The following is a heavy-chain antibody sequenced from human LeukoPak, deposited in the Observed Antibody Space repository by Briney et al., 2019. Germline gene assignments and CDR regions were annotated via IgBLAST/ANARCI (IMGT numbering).Heavy chain of an antibody. V-gene: IGHV3-23*01. J-gene: IGHJ4*02. D-gene: IGHD5-18*01. Sequence: GGSLRLSCAASGFTFSSYAMSWVRQAPGKGLEWASAISGSGGSTYYADSVKGRFTISRDNSKNTLYLQMNSLRAEDTAVYYCARAITNYGYIFDYWGQGTLVTVSS. CDR3: ARAITNYGYIFDY. CDR2: ISGSGGST. CDR1: GFTFSSYA.